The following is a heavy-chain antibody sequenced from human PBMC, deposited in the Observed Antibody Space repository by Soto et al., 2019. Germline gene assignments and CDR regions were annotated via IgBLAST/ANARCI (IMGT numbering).Heavy chain of an antibody. Sequence: ASVKVSCKASGYTFTGYYMHWVRQAPGQGLEWMGWINPNGGGTNYAQKFQGRVTMTRDPSISTAYMELSRLRSDDTAVYYCASDYNLNHASYYYGIDVWGQGTTVTVSS. CDR1: GYTFTGYY. D-gene: IGHD1-20*01. V-gene: IGHV1-2*02. CDR2: INPNGGGT. CDR3: ASDYNLNHASYYYGIDV. J-gene: IGHJ6*02.